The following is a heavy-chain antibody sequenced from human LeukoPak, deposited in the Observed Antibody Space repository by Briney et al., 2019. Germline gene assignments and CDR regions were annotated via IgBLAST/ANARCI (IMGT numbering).Heavy chain of an antibody. D-gene: IGHD6-25*01. CDR3: AKDMGIAAEDAFDI. CDR2: INGDGRTT. J-gene: IGHJ3*02. Sequence: GGSLRLSCSASGSIFSTYTMYWVRQAPGKGLEYVSVINGDGRTTYYIDSVKGRFTISRDNSKNTLYFQMSSLRADDTAVYYCAKDMGIAAEDAFDIWGQGTMVTVSS. V-gene: IGHV3-64D*06. CDR1: GSIFSTYT.